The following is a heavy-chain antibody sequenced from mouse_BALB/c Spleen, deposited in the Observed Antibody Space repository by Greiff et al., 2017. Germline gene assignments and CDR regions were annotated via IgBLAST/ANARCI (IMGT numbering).Heavy chain of an antibody. J-gene: IGHJ4*01. V-gene: IGHV1-7*01. CDR1: GYTFTSYW. CDR2: INPSTGYT. Sequence: VQLVESGAELAKPGASVKMSCKASGYTFTSYWMHWVKQRPGQGLEWIGYINPSTGYTEYNQKFKDKATLTADKSSSTAYMQLSSLTSEDSAVYYCARTRSYYAMDYWGQGTSVTVSS. CDR3: ARTRSYYAMDY.